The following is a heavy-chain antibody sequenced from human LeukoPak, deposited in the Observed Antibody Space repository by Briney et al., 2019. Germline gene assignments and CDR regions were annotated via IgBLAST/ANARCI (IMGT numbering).Heavy chain of an antibody. V-gene: IGHV4-31*03. J-gene: IGHJ4*02. CDR3: ARWGAGSSYESAGYYYDY. CDR1: GGSIGSGGYY. CDR2: INYSGTT. D-gene: IGHD3-22*01. Sequence: SQTLSLTCTVSGGSIGSGGYYWTWIRQLPGKGLEWIGYINYSGTTYYNPSLKSRVTISGDTSKNPFSLKLSSVTAADSAVYYWARWGAGSSYESAGYYYDYWGQGTLVTVSS.